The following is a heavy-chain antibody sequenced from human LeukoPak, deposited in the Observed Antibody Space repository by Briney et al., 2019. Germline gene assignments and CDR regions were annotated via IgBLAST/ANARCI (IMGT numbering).Heavy chain of an antibody. Sequence: SETLSLTCTVSGGSISSYYWSWIRQPAGKGLEWIGRIYTSGSTNYNPSLKSRVTMSVDTSKNQFSLKLSSVTAADTAVYYCARLLDIVVVVAAYFDYWGQGTLVTVSS. V-gene: IGHV4-4*07. D-gene: IGHD2-15*01. CDR2: IYTSGST. J-gene: IGHJ4*02. CDR1: GGSISSYY. CDR3: ARLLDIVVVVAAYFDY.